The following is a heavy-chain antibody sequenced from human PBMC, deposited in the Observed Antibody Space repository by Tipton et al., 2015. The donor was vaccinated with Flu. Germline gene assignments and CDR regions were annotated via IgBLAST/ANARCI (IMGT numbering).Heavy chain of an antibody. J-gene: IGHJ4*02. CDR1: GGSLSSYY. D-gene: IGHD2-2*01. CDR3: ARDPSLGMPDYFDY. Sequence: TLSLTCTVSGGSLSSYYWNWIRQPPGKGLEWIGYIYNSQYTKYNPSLRSRVTISADTPKNQFSLQLRSVTAADTAVYYCARDPSLGMPDYFDYWGQGTLVTASS. CDR2: IYNSQYT. V-gene: IGHV4-59*12.